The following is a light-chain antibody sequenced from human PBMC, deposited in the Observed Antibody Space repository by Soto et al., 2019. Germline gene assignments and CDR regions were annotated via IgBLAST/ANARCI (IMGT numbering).Light chain of an antibody. CDR3: QQYKTYSQT. CDR1: QSISGW. CDR2: DAS. J-gene: IGKJ1*01. Sequence: DIQMTQSPTTLSASVGDRVTITCRASQSISGWVAWYQQKPGKAPKLLIYDASNLEGGVPSRFSGTGSGTEFTLTSSSLQPEEFATYYCQQYKTYSQTFGQGTKVEI. V-gene: IGKV1-5*01.